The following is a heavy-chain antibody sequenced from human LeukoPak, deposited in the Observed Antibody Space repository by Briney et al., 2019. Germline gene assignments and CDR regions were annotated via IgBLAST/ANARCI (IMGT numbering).Heavy chain of an antibody. CDR1: GFTFSSYA. J-gene: IGHJ5*02. D-gene: IGHD2-2*01. Sequence: SGGSLRLSCAASGFTFSSYAMSWVRQAPGKGLEWVSAISGSGGSTYYADSVKGRFTISRDNSKNTLYLQMNSLRAEDTAVYYCARASDLLGYCSSTSCLAWFDPWGQGTLVTVSS. V-gene: IGHV3-23*01. CDR2: ISGSGGST. CDR3: ARASDLLGYCSSTSCLAWFDP.